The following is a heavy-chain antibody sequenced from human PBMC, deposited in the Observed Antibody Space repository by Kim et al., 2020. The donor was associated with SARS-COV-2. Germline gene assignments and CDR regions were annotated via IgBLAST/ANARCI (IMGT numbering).Heavy chain of an antibody. CDR2: IDGSDGTT. CDR1: GFTFSGYA. D-gene: IGHD2-2*03. V-gene: IGHV3-23*01. Sequence: GGSLRLSCTTSGFTFSGYAMSWVRQAPGKGLEWVSSIDGSDGTTYYVDSVKGRFTISRDNSKNTLYLQMNRLRADDTAVYYCMKGGWGWIWDHWVQGT. J-gene: IGHJ1*01. CDR3: MKGGWGWIWDH.